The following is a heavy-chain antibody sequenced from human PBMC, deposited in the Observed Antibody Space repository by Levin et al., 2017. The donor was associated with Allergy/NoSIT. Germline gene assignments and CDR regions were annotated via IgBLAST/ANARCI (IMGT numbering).Heavy chain of an antibody. CDR2: IYPGDSDA. Sequence: GGSLRLSCKGSGYRFTNYWIGWVRHMPGRGLEWMGIIYPGDSDARYSPSFQGQVTVSADKSISTAYLQWSSLKASDTAMYYCARRDSSDDGALFDYWGQGTLVTVSS. CDR1: GYRFTNYW. V-gene: IGHV5-51*01. J-gene: IGHJ4*02. CDR3: ARRDSSDDGALFDY. D-gene: IGHD3-22*01.